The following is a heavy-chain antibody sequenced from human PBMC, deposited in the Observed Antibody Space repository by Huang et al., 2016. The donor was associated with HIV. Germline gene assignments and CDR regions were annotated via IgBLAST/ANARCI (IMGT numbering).Heavy chain of an antibody. D-gene: IGHD3-10*01. J-gene: IGHJ3*01. Sequence: QVQLVQSGTEVRKPGASVKVSCKASGYTFTTFGIPGVRQAPGQGLEWMGWISPYNGMIEYEQKLRGRITMTKDTSTTTAYMELRTLTSDDTAVYYCARSYGSGNDFLDFWGQGTLVTVSS. CDR1: GYTFTTFG. V-gene: IGHV1-18*04. CDR3: ARSYGSGNDFLDF. CDR2: ISPYNGMI.